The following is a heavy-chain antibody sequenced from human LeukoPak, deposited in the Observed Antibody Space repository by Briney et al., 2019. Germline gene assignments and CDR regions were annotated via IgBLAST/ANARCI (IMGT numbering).Heavy chain of an antibody. J-gene: IGHJ4*02. CDR2: INHSGST. D-gene: IGHD6-13*01. CDR3: ARGGGGQQLVLYNY. Sequence: KPSETLSLTCAVYGGSFSGYYWSWIRQPPGKGLEWIGEINHSGSTNYNPSLKSRVTISVDTSKNQFSLKPSSVTAADTAVYYCARGGGGQQLVLYNYWGQGTLVTVSS. CDR1: GGSFSGYY. V-gene: IGHV4-34*01.